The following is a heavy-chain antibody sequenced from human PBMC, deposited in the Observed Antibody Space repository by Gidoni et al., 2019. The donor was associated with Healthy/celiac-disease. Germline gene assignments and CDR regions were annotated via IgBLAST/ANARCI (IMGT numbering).Heavy chain of an antibody. Sequence: QVQLVHSGAEVKTPGPSVKVSCKVSGYTLTELSMHWVRQAPGKGLEWMGGFDPEDGETIYEQKFQGRVTMTEDTSTDTAYMELSSLRSEDTAVYYCATDRPAYDISYYYGMDVWGQGTTVTVSS. J-gene: IGHJ6*02. CDR3: ATDRPAYDISYYYGMDV. CDR1: GYTLTELS. CDR2: FDPEDGET. V-gene: IGHV1-24*01. D-gene: IGHD3-9*01.